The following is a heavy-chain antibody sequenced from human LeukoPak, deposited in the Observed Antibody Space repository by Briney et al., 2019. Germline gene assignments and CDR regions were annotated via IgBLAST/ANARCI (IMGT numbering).Heavy chain of an antibody. Sequence: SETLSLTCTVSGYSISSGYYWGWIRQPPGKGLEWIGSIYHSGSTYYNPSLKSRVTISVDTSKNQFSLKLSSVTAADTAVYYCAKMKGKMATITYYFDYWGQGTLVTVSS. CDR3: AKMKGKMATITYYFDY. V-gene: IGHV4-38-2*02. CDR2: IYHSGST. D-gene: IGHD5-24*01. J-gene: IGHJ4*02. CDR1: GYSISSGYY.